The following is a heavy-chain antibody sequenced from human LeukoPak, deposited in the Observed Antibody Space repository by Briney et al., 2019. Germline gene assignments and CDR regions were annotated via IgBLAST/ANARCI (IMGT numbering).Heavy chain of an antibody. CDR2: IGTAGDT. Sequence: PGGSLRLSCAASGFTFSSYDMHWVRQAPGKGLEWVSAIGTAGDTYYPGSVKGRFTISRENAKNSLYLQMNSLRAGDTAVYYCARGLSDYYDSSGQPFDYWGQGTLVTVSS. CDR3: ARGLSDYYDSSGQPFDY. D-gene: IGHD3-22*01. J-gene: IGHJ4*02. V-gene: IGHV3-13*04. CDR1: GFTFSSYD.